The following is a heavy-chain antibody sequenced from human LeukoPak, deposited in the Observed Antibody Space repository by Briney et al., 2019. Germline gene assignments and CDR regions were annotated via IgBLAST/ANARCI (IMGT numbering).Heavy chain of an antibody. CDR2: IYSGGST. CDR3: AKDNTAAAGTNFDY. V-gene: IGHV3-66*01. J-gene: IGHJ4*02. D-gene: IGHD6-13*01. CDR1: GFTVSSNY. Sequence: GGSLRLSCAASGFTVSSNYMSWVRQAPGKGLEWVSVIYSGGSTYYADSVKGRFTISRDNSKNTLYLQMDSLRAEDTAVYYCAKDNTAAAGTNFDYWGQGTLVTVSS.